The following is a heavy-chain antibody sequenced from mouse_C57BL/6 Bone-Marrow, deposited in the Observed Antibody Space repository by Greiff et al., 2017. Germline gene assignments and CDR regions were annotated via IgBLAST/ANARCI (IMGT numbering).Heavy chain of an antibody. CDR2: ISPSSGYT. V-gene: IGHV1-7*01. D-gene: IGHD6-1*01. CDR1: GYTFTSYW. Sequence: QVQLQQSGAELAKPGASVKLSCKASGYTFTSYWMHWVKQRPGQGLEWIGYISPSSGYTTYNQTFKDKATLTADKSSRHAYMQLSSLTYKDYDVYYCARSLSLHYWGQGTTLTVSS. CDR3: ARSLSLHY. J-gene: IGHJ2*01.